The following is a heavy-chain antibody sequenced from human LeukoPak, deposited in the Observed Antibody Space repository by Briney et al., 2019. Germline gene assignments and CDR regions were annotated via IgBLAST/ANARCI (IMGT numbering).Heavy chain of an antibody. D-gene: IGHD2-21*02. CDR3: ARAYCGGDCYGVGSYYYYYYMDV. V-gene: IGHV3-7*01. Sequence: PGGSLRLSCAASGFTFSSYWMSWVRQAPGKGLEWVANIKQDGSEKYYVDSVKGRFTISRDNAKNSLYLQMNSLRAEDAAVYYCARAYCGGDCYGVGSYYYYYYMDVWGKGPRSPSP. CDR1: GFTFSSYW. CDR2: IKQDGSEK. J-gene: IGHJ6*03.